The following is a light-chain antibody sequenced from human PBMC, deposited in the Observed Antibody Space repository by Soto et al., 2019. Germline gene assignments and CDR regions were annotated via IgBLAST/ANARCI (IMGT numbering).Light chain of an antibody. V-gene: IGLV2-8*01. CDR2: EVV. CDR3: CSYRRGNILV. J-gene: IGLJ2*01. CDR1: KNDIGVYDF. Sequence: QSALTQPPSASGSPGQSVTISCTGTKNDIGVYDFVSWYQHHPGKAPRLIIYEVVQRPSGVPDRFSGSKSGNTASLTVSGLQADDEAIYYCCSYRRGNILVFGGGTKVTVL.